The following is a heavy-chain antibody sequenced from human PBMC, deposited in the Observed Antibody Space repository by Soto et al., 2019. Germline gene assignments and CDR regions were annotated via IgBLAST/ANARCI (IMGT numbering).Heavy chain of an antibody. CDR2: IYYSGST. V-gene: IGHV4-59*01. CDR1: GGSIGTYF. Sequence: QVQLQESGPGLVKPSETLSLTCTVSGGSIGTYFWSWIRQPPGRGLEWIGYIYYSGSTNYNPSLKSRVTISVDTSKNQFSLKLTSVTAADTAVYYCAGTPFYSDSSGPSIDSWGQGTLVTVSS. CDR3: AGTPFYSDSSGPSIDS. J-gene: IGHJ4*02. D-gene: IGHD3-22*01.